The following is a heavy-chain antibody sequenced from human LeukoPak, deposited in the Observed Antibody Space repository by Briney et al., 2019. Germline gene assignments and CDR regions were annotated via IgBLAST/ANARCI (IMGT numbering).Heavy chain of an antibody. CDR2: ITTSSSYI. CDR1: GFTFSSYS. D-gene: IGHD1-26*01. J-gene: IGHJ6*03. Sequence: GGSLRLSCEASGFTFSSYSMNWVRQAPGKGPEWVSSITTSSSYIYYADSVKGRFTISRDNAKNSLYLQMDSLRVEDTAVYYCARDPYSGSYGPYYYYYMDVWGKGTTVTISS. V-gene: IGHV3-21*06. CDR3: ARDPYSGSYGPYYYYYMDV.